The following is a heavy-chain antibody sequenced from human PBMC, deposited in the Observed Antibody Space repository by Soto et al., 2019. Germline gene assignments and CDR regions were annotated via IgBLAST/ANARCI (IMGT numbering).Heavy chain of an antibody. CDR2: IDYSGSRT. CDR3: GSDRPLLVPTSIDY. Sequence: EVQLVESGGGLVQPGGSLRLSCAASGFTFSSHEMNWVRQAPGKGLEWVSYIDYSGSRTDYADSVKGRFTISRDNAKNSLYLQMYSLRAEDTAIYYCGSDRPLLVPTSIDYWGHGTLVTVSS. CDR1: GFTFSSHE. D-gene: IGHD3-3*01. J-gene: IGHJ4*01. V-gene: IGHV3-48*03.